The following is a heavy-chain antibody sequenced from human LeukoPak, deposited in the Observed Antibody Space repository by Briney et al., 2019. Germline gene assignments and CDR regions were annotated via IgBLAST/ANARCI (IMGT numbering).Heavy chain of an antibody. J-gene: IGHJ4*02. CDR1: GYTFTSYG. D-gene: IGHD3-22*01. Sequence: ASVKVSCKASGYTFTSYGISWVRQAPGQGLEWMGWISTYTGNKKYAQKLQDRVTMTTDSSTRTVYMELRSLRSDDTAVYYCARGYYESSGYWYLDYWGQGTLVTVSS. V-gene: IGHV1-18*01. CDR2: ISTYTGNK. CDR3: ARGYYESSGYWYLDY.